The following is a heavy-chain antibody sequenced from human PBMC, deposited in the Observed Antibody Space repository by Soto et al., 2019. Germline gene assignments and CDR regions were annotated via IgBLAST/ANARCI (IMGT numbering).Heavy chain of an antibody. CDR1: GYTFTSYG. Sequence: QVQLVQSGAEVKKPGASVEVSCKASGYTFTSYGISWVRQAPGQGLEWMGWISAYNGNTNYAQKLQGRVTMTTDTSTSTAYMELRSRRSDDTAVYYCARDVEVWNDWEAFDIWGQGTMVTVSS. V-gene: IGHV1-18*01. J-gene: IGHJ3*02. CDR3: ARDVEVWNDWEAFDI. D-gene: IGHD1-1*01. CDR2: ISAYNGNT.